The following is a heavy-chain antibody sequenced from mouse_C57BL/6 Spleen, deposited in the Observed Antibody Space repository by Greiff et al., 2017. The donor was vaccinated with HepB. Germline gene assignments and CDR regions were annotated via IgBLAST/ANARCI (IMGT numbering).Heavy chain of an antibody. J-gene: IGHJ3*01. Sequence: VQLQQSGPELVKPGASVKISCKASGYAFSSSWMNWVKQRPGKGLEWIGRIYPGDGDTNYNGKFKGKATLTADKSSSTAYMQLSSLTSEDSAVYFCARSDGYYSFAYWGQGTLVTVSA. CDR3: ARSDGYYSFAY. CDR2: IYPGDGDT. CDR1: GYAFSSSW. D-gene: IGHD2-3*01. V-gene: IGHV1-82*01.